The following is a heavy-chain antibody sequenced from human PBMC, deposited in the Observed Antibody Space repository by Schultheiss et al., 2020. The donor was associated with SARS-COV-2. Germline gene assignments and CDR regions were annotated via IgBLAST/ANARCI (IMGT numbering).Heavy chain of an antibody. CDR3: ARDGFYDFWSGHDAFDI. J-gene: IGHJ3*02. D-gene: IGHD3-3*01. V-gene: IGHV1-3*02. CDR1: GYTFTSYA. CDR2: SNAGNGNT. Sequence: ASVKVSCKASGYTFTSYAMHWVRQAPGQRLEWMGWSNAGNGNTKYSQEFQGRVTITRDTSASTAYMELSSLRSEDMAVYYCARDGFYDFWSGHDAFDIWGQGTKVTVSS.